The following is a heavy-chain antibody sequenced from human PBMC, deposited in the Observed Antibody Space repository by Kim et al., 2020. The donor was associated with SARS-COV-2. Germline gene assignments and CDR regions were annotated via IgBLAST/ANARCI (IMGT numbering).Heavy chain of an antibody. CDR3: AKGARWDCSGECYSHD. J-gene: IGHJ4*02. D-gene: IGHD2-21*01. Sequence: MCRFTISRDNSKNTLFLHMNSVEAEDTAVYYCAKGARWDCSGECYSHDWGQGTLVTVSS. V-gene: IGHV3-23*01.